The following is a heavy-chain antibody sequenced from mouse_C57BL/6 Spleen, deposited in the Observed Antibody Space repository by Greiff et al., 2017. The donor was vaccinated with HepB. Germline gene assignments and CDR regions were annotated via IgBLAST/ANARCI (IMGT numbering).Heavy chain of an antibody. V-gene: IGHV5-6*01. J-gene: IGHJ2*01. CDR3: ARQGDYENDFDY. Sequence: EVKVVESGGDLVKPGGSLKLSCAASGFTFSSYGMSWVRQTPDKRLEWVATISSGGSYTYYPDSVKGRFTISRDNAKNTLYLQMSSLKSEDTAMYYCARQGDYENDFDYWGQGTTLTVSS. CDR1: GFTFSSYG. CDR2: ISSGGSYT. D-gene: IGHD2-4*01.